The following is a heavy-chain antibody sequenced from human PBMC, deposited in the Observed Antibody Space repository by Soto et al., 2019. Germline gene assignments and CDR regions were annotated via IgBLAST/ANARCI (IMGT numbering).Heavy chain of an antibody. CDR3: ARPLPHSFGSSWGGGLDV. CDR1: VDSILGIYH. D-gene: IGHD6-6*01. Sequence: SEALSLPCAVSVDSILGIYHWACIRHSPWTSLEWIASIFHTGTTYYKPALQSRVTISLHTSKNQFSLRLTSVTAADTAVYYCARPLPHSFGSSWGGGLDVWGQGTTVIVSS. J-gene: IGHJ6*02. V-gene: IGHV4-38-2*01. CDR2: IFHTGTT.